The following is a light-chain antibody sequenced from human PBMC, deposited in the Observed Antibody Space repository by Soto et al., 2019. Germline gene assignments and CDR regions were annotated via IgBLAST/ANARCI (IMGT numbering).Light chain of an antibody. J-gene: IGLJ3*02. Sequence: QPVLTQSSSASASLGSSVKLTCTLSSGHSGYIIAWHQQQPGKAPRYLMKLEGSGSYNKGSGVPDRFSGSSSGADRYLTISNLQFEDEADYYCETWDYNAWVFGGGTKLTVL. CDR1: SGHSGYI. V-gene: IGLV4-60*02. CDR2: LEGSGSY. CDR3: ETWDYNAWV.